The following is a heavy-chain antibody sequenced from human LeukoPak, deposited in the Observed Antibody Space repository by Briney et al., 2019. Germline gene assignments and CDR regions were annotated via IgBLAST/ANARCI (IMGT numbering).Heavy chain of an antibody. V-gene: IGHV3-23*01. CDR3: AKDQGQAVVPRRFDY. J-gene: IGHJ4*02. D-gene: IGHD2-2*01. CDR2: ISGSGGST. CDR1: GFPFSTYA. Sequence: GGSLRLSCAASGFPFSTYAMSWVRQAPGKGLEWVPVISGSGGSTYYADSVKGRFTISRDNSKNTLYLQMNSLRAEDTAVYYCAKDQGQAVVPRRFDYWGQGTLVTVSS.